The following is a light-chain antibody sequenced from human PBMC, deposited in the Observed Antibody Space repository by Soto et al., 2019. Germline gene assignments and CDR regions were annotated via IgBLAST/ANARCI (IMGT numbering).Light chain of an antibody. J-gene: IGKJ4*01. CDR2: ATS. Sequence: DVQMTQSPSSQSAFVGDRVTITCRASQGIAPYLAWFQQKPGKVPKLLIYATSTLQSGVPSRFSGSGSGTDFTLTINSLQPEDVGTYYCQKYNSAPLTFGGGTKVDIK. V-gene: IGKV1-27*01. CDR1: QGIAPY. CDR3: QKYNSAPLT.